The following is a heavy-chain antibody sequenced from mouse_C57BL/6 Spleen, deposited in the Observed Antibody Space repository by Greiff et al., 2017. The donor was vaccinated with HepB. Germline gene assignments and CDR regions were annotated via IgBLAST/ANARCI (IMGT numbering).Heavy chain of an antibody. CDR3: ARQNYEGMDY. Sequence: VQLKQPGAELVRPGSSVKLSCKASGYTFTSYWMHWVKQRPIQGLEWIGNIDPSDSETHYNQKFKDKATLTVDKSSSTAYMQLSSLTSEDSAVYYCARQNYEGMDYWGQGTSVTVSS. J-gene: IGHJ4*01. CDR2: IDPSDSET. D-gene: IGHD1-1*01. V-gene: IGHV1-52*01. CDR1: GYTFTSYW.